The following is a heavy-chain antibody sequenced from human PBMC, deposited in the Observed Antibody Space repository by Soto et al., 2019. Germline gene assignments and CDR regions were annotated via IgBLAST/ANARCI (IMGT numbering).Heavy chain of an antibody. CDR3: ARGGWELLFNYFDY. Sequence: QVQLQESGPGLVKPSQTLSLTCTVSGGSISSGDYYWSWIRQPPGKGLEWIGYIYYSGSTYYNQSLKSRVNISVDTSKNQFSLKLSSVTAADTAVYYCARGGWELLFNYFDYWGQGTLVTVSS. CDR2: IYYSGST. D-gene: IGHD1-26*01. V-gene: IGHV4-30-4*01. J-gene: IGHJ4*02. CDR1: GGSISSGDYY.